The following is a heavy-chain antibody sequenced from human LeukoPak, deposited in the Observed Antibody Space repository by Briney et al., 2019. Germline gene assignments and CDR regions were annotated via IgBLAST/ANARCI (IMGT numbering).Heavy chain of an antibody. CDR2: INPNSGGT. CDR3: ARDDHRGLDY. V-gene: IGHV1-2*02. J-gene: IGHJ4*02. CDR1: GYTFTSYG. Sequence: ASVKVSCKASGYTFTSYGISWVRQAPGQGLEWMGWINPNSGGTNYAQKFQGRVTMTRDTSISTAYMELSRLRSDDTAVYYCARDDHRGLDYWGQGTLVTVSS. D-gene: IGHD3-16*01.